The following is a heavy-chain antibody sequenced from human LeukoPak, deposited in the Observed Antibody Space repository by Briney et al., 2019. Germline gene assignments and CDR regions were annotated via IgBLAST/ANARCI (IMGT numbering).Heavy chain of an antibody. D-gene: IGHD1-26*01. CDR2: INEDGSEK. CDR1: GFTFSRYW. CDR3: ARGAWESSGSYPDS. Sequence: GGSLRLSCAASGFTFSRYWMSWLRQAPGKGLEWVANINEDGSEKYYVDSVKGRFSISRDNAKNSLYLQMNSLRAEDTAVYYCARGAWESSGSYPDSWGQGTLVTVSS. V-gene: IGHV3-7*01. J-gene: IGHJ4*02.